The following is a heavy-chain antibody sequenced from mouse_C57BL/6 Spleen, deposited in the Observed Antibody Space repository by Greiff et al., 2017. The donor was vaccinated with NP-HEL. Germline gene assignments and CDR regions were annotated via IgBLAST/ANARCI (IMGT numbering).Heavy chain of an antibody. CDR2: IHPSDSDT. CDR3: AIGQRDYYGSSRYFDY. V-gene: IGHV1-74*01. Sequence: QVQLQQPGAELVKPGASVKVSCKASGYTFTSYWMHWVKQRPGQGLEWIGRIHPSDSDTNYNQQFKGKATLTVDKSSSTSYMQLSSLTSEDSAVYYCAIGQRDYYGSSRYFDYWGQGTTLTVSS. J-gene: IGHJ2*01. CDR1: GYTFTSYW. D-gene: IGHD1-1*01.